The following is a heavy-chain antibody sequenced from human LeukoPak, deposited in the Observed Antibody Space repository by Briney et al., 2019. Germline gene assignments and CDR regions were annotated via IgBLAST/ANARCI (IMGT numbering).Heavy chain of an antibody. CDR2: IKSKTDGGTT. CDR1: GFTFSNAW. J-gene: IGHJ6*03. D-gene: IGHD3/OR15-3a*01. CDR3: TTDWDFIGPYYYYMDV. Sequence: GGSLRLSCAASGFTFSNAWMSWVRQAPGKGLEWVGRIKSKTDGGTTDYAAPVKGRFTISRDDSKNTLYLQMNSLKTEDTAVYYCTTDWDFIGPYYYYMDVWGKGTTVTVSS. V-gene: IGHV3-15*01.